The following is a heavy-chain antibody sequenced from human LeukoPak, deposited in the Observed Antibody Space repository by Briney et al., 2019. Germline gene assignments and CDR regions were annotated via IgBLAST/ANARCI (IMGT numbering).Heavy chain of an antibody. CDR3: ARSGSAAGTGFDY. CDR1: GFTFSDYY. V-gene: IGHV3-7*03. J-gene: IGHJ4*02. Sequence: PGGSLRLSCAASGFTFSDYYMSWIRQAPGKGLEWVANIKQDGSEKYYVDSVKGRFTISRDNAKNSLYLQMNSLRAEDTAVYYCARSGSAAGTGFDYWGQGTLVTVSS. CDR2: IKQDGSEK. D-gene: IGHD6-13*01.